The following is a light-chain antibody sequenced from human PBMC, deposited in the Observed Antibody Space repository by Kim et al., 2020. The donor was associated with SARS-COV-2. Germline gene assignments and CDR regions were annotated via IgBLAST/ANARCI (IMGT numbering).Light chain of an antibody. V-gene: IGLV3-1*01. CDR2: QDA. J-gene: IGLJ2*01. CDR1: KLGDKY. CDR3: QAWDSAVV. Sequence: SYELTQPPSVSVSPGQTASITCSGDKLGDKYAYWYQQKPGQSPVVVIYQDAKRPSGIPERFSGSNSGNTATLTISGTQSADEADYYCQAWDSAVVFVGGT.